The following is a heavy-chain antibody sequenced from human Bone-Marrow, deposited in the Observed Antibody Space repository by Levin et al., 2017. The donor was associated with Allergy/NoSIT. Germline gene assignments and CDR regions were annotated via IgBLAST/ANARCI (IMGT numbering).Heavy chain of an antibody. D-gene: IGHD2-21*01. J-gene: IGHJ3*01. CDR2: ISPTGHIM. CDR3: ARDISAWNGDLDG. V-gene: IGHV3-48*02. Sequence: PGGSLRLSCAGSAFILSASGMNWVRQAPGKGLEWVAYISPTGHIMHHADSVRGRFTISRDNAKNSVYLQMNSLTDEDTAVYRCARDISAWNGDLDGWGQGTMVIVSS. CDR1: AFILSASG.